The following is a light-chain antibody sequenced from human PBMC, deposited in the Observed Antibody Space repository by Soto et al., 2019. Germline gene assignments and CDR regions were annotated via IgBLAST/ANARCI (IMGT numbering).Light chain of an antibody. CDR2: KAS. CDR1: QTISSW. CDR3: QHYNSYSEA. J-gene: IGKJ1*01. Sequence: DIQMTQSPSPLSGSVGDRVTITCRASQTISSWLAWYQQKPGKAPKLLIYKASTLKSGGPSRFSGSGSGTEFTLTISSLQPDDFATYYCQHYNSYSEAFGQGTKVDIK. V-gene: IGKV1-5*03.